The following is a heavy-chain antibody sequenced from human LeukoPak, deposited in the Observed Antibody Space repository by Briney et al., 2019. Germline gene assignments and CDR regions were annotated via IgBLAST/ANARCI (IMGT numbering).Heavy chain of an antibody. CDR3: ARGRYSGSYTLFDY. CDR2: ITTYNGDT. D-gene: IGHD1-26*01. J-gene: IGHJ4*02. CDR1: GYTFTSNV. Sequence: GASVKVSCKASGYTFTSNVITWVRQAPGQGLEWMGYITTYNGDTNYAQKFQGRVTMTTDTSTSTAYMELRSLRSDDTAMYYCARGRYSGSYTLFDYWGQGIPVTVSS. V-gene: IGHV1-18*01.